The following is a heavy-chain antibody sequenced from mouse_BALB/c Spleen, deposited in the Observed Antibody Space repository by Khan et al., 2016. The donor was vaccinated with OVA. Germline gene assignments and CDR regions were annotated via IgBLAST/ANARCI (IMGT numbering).Heavy chain of an antibody. J-gene: IGHJ3*01. CDR1: GYTFTSYW. CDR2: INPSTGYT. D-gene: IGHD1-1*01. V-gene: IGHV1-7*01. Sequence: QLQESGAELAKPGASVKMSCKASGYTFTSYWMHWVKQRPGQGLEWIGYINPSTGYTEYNQRFKDKATLTADKSSSTAYMQLSSLTSEESAVYYCANHGSSSAWLTYWGQGTLVTVSA. CDR3: ANHGSSSAWLTY.